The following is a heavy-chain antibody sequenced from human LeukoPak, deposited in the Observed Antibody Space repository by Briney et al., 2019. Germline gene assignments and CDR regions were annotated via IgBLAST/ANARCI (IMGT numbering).Heavy chain of an antibody. CDR3: ARGGPGSGSYYGDY. CDR2: ISSSSSYT. CDR1: GFTFSSYA. V-gene: IGHV3-21*05. Sequence: PGGSLRLSCSASGFTFSSYAMHWVRQAPGKGLEYVSYISSSSSYTNYADSVKGRFTISRDNAKNSLYLQMNSLRAEDTAVYYCARGGPGSGSYYGDYWGQGTLVTVSS. D-gene: IGHD3-10*01. J-gene: IGHJ4*02.